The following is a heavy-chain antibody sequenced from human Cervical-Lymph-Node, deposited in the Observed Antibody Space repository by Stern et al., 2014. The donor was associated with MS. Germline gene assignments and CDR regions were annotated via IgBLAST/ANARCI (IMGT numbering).Heavy chain of an antibody. Sequence: QVQLVESGGGVVQPGRSLRLSCAASGFTFSSYAMHWVRQAPGKGLEWVAVISYDGSNKYYADSVKGRFTISRDNSKNTLYLQMNSLRAEDTAVYYCARDRTNRYSGLLWHWGQGTLVTVSS. D-gene: IGHD6-13*01. V-gene: IGHV3-30*04. J-gene: IGHJ1*01. CDR1: GFTFSSYA. CDR3: ARDRTNRYSGLLWH. CDR2: ISYDGSNK.